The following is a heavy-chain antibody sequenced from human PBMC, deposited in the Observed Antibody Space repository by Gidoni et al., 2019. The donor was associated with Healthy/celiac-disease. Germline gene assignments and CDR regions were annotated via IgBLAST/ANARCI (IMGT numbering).Heavy chain of an antibody. CDR2: INHSGST. CDR1: GGSFSGYS. D-gene: IGHD2-2*02. V-gene: IGHV4-34*01. CDR3: ARGGGCSSTSCYTGRPNWFDP. Sequence: QVQLQQWGAGLLKPSETLSLTCAVYGGSFSGYSWLWIRQPPGKGLEWIGEINHSGSTNYNPSLKSRVTISVDTSKNQFSLKLSSVTAADTAVYYCARGGGCSSTSCYTGRPNWFDPWGQGTLVTVSS. J-gene: IGHJ5*02.